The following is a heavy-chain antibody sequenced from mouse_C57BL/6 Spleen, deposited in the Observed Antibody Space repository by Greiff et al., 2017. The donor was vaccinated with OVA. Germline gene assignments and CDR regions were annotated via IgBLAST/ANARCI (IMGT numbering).Heavy chain of an antibody. Sequence: VQLKESGPGLVKPSQSLSLTCSVPGYSITSGYYWNWIRQFPGNKLEWMGYISYDGSNNYNPSLKNRISITRDTSKNQFFLKLNSVTTEDTATYYCARDRRLDYWGQGTSVTVSS. J-gene: IGHJ4*01. CDR3: ARDRRLDY. CDR1: GYSITSGYY. CDR2: ISYDGSN. V-gene: IGHV3-6*01.